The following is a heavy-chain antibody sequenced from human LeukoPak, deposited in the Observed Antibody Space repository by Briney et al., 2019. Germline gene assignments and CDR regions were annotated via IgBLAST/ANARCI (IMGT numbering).Heavy chain of an antibody. D-gene: IGHD4-17*01. Sequence: SVKVSCKASGGTFSSYAISWVRRAPGQGLEWMGGIIPIFGTANYAQKFQGRVTITADKSTSTAYMELSSLRSEDTAVYYCARDLLGYGDNYWGQGTLVTVSS. CDR2: IIPIFGTA. CDR3: ARDLLGYGDNY. CDR1: GGTFSSYA. J-gene: IGHJ4*02. V-gene: IGHV1-69*06.